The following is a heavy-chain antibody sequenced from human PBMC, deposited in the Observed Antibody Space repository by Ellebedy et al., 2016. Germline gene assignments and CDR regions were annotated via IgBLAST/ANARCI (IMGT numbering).Heavy chain of an antibody. CDR3: ARGLPARYCSSTSCYVYYFDY. J-gene: IGHJ4*02. CDR1: GGSFSGYY. V-gene: IGHV4-34*01. CDR2: INHSGST. D-gene: IGHD2-2*01. Sequence: SETLSLTCAVYGGSFSGYYWSWIRQPPGKGLEWIGEINHSGSTNYNPSLKSRVTISVDTSKNQFSLKLSSVAAADTAVYYCARGLPARYCSSTSCYVYYFDYWGQGTLVTVSS.